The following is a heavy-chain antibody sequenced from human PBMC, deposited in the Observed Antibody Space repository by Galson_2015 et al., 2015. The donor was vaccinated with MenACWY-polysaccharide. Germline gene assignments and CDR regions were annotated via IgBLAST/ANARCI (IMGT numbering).Heavy chain of an antibody. CDR3: ARVEKYSGSFYILY. J-gene: IGHJ4*02. D-gene: IGHD1-26*01. CDR2: IFHSGTT. CDR1: DYSIRSGYF. Sequence: ETLSLTCAVSDYSIRSGYFWGWIRQPPGKGLVWIASIFHSGTTYYNPSLKSRVTISVDTSKNQFSLKLSSVTAADTAVYYCARVEKYSGSFYILYWGQGTLVTVSS. V-gene: IGHV4-38-2*01.